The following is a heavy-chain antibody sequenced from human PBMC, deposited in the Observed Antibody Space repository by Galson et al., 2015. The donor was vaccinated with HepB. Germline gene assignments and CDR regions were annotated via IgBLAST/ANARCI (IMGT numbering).Heavy chain of an antibody. Sequence: ETLSLTCSVSGGSMSSHYWSWIRQPPGKGLEWIGYVHYSGSTHYNPSLKSRLTISIDTSKNKFSLRLTSVTAADTAVYFCARQSSGEGRSSGYLNWFDPWGQGALVTVSS. J-gene: IGHJ5*02. CDR3: ARQSSGEGRSSGYLNWFDP. D-gene: IGHD3-22*01. CDR2: VHYSGST. CDR1: GGSMSSHY. V-gene: IGHV4-59*08.